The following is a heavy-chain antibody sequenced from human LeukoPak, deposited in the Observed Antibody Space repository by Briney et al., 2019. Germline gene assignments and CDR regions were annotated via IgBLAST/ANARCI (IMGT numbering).Heavy chain of an antibody. J-gene: IGHJ4*02. V-gene: IGHV1-18*01. CDR3: ARGYGHDY. Sequence: GASVKVSCKASGYAFSRYGINWVRQAPGQGLKWVGGISAYNGNANYAQNLQGRVTMTTDTSSSTAYMELRSLRSDDTAVYYCARGYGHDYWGQGTLVTVSS. CDR2: ISAYNGNA. D-gene: IGHD2-15*01. CDR1: GYAFSRYG.